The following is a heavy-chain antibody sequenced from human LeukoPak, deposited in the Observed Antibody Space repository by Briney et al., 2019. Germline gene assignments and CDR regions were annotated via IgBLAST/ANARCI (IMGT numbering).Heavy chain of an antibody. D-gene: IGHD1-26*01. CDR3: AKPTRGSGSFLIDF. J-gene: IGHJ4*02. CDR2: IWDDGSSK. CDR1: GFTFSSYG. Sequence: GGSLRHSCAASGFTFSSYGMHWARQAPGKGLEWVAVIWDDGSSKYYGDSVKGRFTISRDNSKNTLYLQMNSLRAEDTAVYYCAKPTRGSGSFLIDFWGQGTLVTVSS. V-gene: IGHV3-33*06.